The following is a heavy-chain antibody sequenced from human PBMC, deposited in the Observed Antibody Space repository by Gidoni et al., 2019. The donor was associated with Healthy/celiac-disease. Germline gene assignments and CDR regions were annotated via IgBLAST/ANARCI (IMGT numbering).Heavy chain of an antibody. V-gene: IGHV3-43*01. CDR3: AKDGYYDSSGYYPLYFDY. J-gene: IGHJ4*02. D-gene: IGHD3-22*01. Sequence: EVQLVEPGGVVVQPGGSLRLSCAASGFTFDDHTLHWVRQAPGKGLEWVSLISWDGGSTYYADSVKGRFTISRDNSKNSLYLQMNSLRTEDTALYYCAKDGYYDSSGYYPLYFDYWGQGTLVTVSS. CDR2: ISWDGGST. CDR1: GFTFDDHT.